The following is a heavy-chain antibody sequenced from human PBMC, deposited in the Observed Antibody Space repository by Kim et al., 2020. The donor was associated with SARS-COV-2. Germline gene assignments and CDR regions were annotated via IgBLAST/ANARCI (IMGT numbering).Heavy chain of an antibody. V-gene: IGHV4-34*01. D-gene: IGHD3-10*01. CDR1: GGSFSGYY. J-gene: IGHJ5*02. CDR2: INHSGST. Sequence: SETLSLTCDVYGGSFSGYYWSWIRQPPGKGLEWIGEINHSGSTNYNPSLKSRVTISVDTSKNQFSLKLSSVTAADTAVYYCAREWAPYYYGSGRIDPWGQGTLVTVSS. CDR3: AREWAPYYYGSGRIDP.